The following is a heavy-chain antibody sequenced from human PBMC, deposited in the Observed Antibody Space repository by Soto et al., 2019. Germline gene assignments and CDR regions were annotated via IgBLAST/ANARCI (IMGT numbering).Heavy chain of an antibody. Sequence: GSLSLSCAASGYTFSDYYMSWIRQAPGKGLEWISYIDTSGTKIYYADSVKGRFTITRDNAKNSLYLEMNSLRDEDTAVYYCASHYDMWSGYLSPVDYWGQGTLVNVSS. V-gene: IGHV3-11*01. CDR3: ASHYDMWSGYLSPVDY. CDR2: IDTSGTKI. J-gene: IGHJ4*02. D-gene: IGHD3-3*01. CDR1: GYTFSDYY.